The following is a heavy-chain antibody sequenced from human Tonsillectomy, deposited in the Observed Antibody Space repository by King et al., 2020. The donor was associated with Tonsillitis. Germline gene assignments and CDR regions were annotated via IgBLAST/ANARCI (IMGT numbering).Heavy chain of an antibody. Sequence: VQLVESGAEVNKPGASVKVSCTASGYTFTNYFIHWVRQAPGQGLEWMAIINPSGGTISYAQRFQGRLTMTSDTSTSTVYMELSSLRSEDTAVYYCARDRESVAAPGTLAFDVWGQGTVVTVSS. CDR3: ARDRESVAAPGTLAFDV. CDR1: GYTFTNYF. D-gene: IGHD6-13*01. CDR2: INPSGGTI. V-gene: IGHV1-46*01. J-gene: IGHJ3*01.